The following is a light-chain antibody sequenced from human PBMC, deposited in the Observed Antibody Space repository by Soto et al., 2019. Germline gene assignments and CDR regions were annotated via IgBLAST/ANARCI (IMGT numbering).Light chain of an antibody. Sequence: EVVMTQPPATPSVSPGERATLSCRASQTVSRNLAWYQQGPGQAPRLLIYDISNRAAGVPARFSGSGSETEFTLTIRSLQSEDFAVYFCQQYNNWPSFGQGTRLEIK. J-gene: IGKJ5*01. V-gene: IGKV3-15*01. CDR2: DIS. CDR1: QTVSRN. CDR3: QQYNNWPS.